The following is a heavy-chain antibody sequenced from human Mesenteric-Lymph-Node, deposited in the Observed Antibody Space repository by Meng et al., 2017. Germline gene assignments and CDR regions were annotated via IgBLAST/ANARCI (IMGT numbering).Heavy chain of an antibody. D-gene: IGHD4-23*01. J-gene: IGHJ5*02. Sequence: GESLKISCAASGFTFSSYGMHWVRQAPGKGLEWVAVIWYDGSNKYYADSVKGRFTISRDNSKNTLYLQMNSLRAEDTAVYYCARPRYGGKGVGDNWFDPWGQGTLVTVSS. CDR2: IWYDGSNK. CDR3: ARPRYGGKGVGDNWFDP. CDR1: GFTFSSYG. V-gene: IGHV3-33*01.